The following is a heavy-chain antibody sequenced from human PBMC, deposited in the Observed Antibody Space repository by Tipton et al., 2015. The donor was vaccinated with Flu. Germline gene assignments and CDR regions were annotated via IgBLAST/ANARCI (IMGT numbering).Heavy chain of an antibody. Sequence: LRLSCAVYGGSFSGYYWSWIRRPPGKGLEWIGEINHSGSTYYSPSLKSRVTISADTSNNQFSLRLSSVTAADTAMYYCTRSLRNSSGSPGYWGQGTLVTVSS. J-gene: IGHJ4*02. CDR1: GGSFSGYY. CDR3: TRSLRNSSGSPGY. V-gene: IGHV4-34*01. D-gene: IGHD3-22*01. CDR2: INHSGST.